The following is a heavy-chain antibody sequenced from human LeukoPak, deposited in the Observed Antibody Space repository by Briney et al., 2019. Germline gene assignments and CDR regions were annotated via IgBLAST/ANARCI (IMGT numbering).Heavy chain of an antibody. CDR1: GGSISSYY. Sequence: PSETLSLTCSVSGGSISSYYWSWIRQPPGKGLEWIGYIYYSGSTNYDPSLKSRVTISVDTSKNQFSLKLSSVTAADTAVYYCARTRYYYDSSGYSYFDYWGQGTLVTVSS. CDR2: IYYSGST. V-gene: IGHV4-59*01. J-gene: IGHJ4*02. D-gene: IGHD3-22*01. CDR3: ARTRYYYDSSGYSYFDY.